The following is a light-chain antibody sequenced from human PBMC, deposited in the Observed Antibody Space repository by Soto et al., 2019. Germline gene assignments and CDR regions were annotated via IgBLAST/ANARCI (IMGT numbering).Light chain of an antibody. Sequence: QSVLTQPPSASGTPGQRVTISCSGSSSNIGSNTVNWYQQLPVTAPKLLIYSNNQRPSGVPNRFSGSKSGTSASLAISGLQSEDEADYYCAALYDSMNGPVLGGDNQRTVL. V-gene: IGLV1-44*01. J-gene: IGLJ2*01. CDR3: AALYDSMNGPV. CDR2: SNN. CDR1: SSNIGSNT.